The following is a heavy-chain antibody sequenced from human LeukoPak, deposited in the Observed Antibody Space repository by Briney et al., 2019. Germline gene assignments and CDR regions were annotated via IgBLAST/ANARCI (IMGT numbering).Heavy chain of an antibody. CDR3: ARDVRITMVRGVIGWFDP. V-gene: IGHV4-34*01. J-gene: IGHJ5*02. CDR1: GGSFSGYY. Sequence: SETLSLTCAVYGGSFSGYYWSWIRQPPGKGLEWIGEINHSGSTNYNPSLKSRVTISVDTSKNQFSLKLSSVTAADTAVYYCARDVRITMVRGVIGWFDPWGQGTLVTVSS. CDR2: INHSGST. D-gene: IGHD3-10*01.